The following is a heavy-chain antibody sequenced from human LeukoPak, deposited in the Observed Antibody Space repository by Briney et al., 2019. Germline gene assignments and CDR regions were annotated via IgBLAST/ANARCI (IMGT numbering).Heavy chain of an antibody. CDR2: ISGSGSGSST. Sequence: GGSLRLSCAASGFTFSSSAMSWVRQAPGKVLEWVSTISGSGSGSSTYYADSVKGRFTISRDNSKNTLYLQVNSLRAEDTAVYYCAKDSWYSSGWYYLDYWGQGTLVTVSS. V-gene: IGHV3-23*01. CDR1: GFTFSSSA. D-gene: IGHD6-19*01. CDR3: AKDSWYSSGWYYLDY. J-gene: IGHJ4*02.